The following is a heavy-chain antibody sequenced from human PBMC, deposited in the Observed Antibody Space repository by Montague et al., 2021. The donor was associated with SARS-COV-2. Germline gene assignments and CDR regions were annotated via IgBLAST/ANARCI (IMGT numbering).Heavy chain of an antibody. CDR2: IYYSGST. CDR1: GGSISNYH. CDR3: ARGLPVTTLFYYFGMDV. D-gene: IGHD4-11*01. V-gene: IGHV4-59*12. Sequence: SETLSLTCTVSGGSISNYHWNWIRQPPGKGLEWIAYIYYSGSTNYNPSLQSRVTIPVDTSRNQFSLRLTSVTAADTAVYYCARGLPVTTLFYYFGMDVWGQGTTVTVSS. J-gene: IGHJ6*02.